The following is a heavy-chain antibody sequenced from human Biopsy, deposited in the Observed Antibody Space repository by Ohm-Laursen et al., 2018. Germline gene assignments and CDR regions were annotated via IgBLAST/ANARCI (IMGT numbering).Heavy chain of an antibody. CDR3: ARDRGYYSDRTVPGYFDL. Sequence: GTLSLTCTVSGDSISSYYWSWLRQPPGKGLEWIGYVYYTGSTDYNPSLQSRVTISVDTSKNHFSLRLRSVTPADTAIYYCARDRGYYSDRTVPGYFDLWGRGTLVTVSS. V-gene: IGHV4-59*01. CDR2: VYYTGST. D-gene: IGHD3-22*01. J-gene: IGHJ2*01. CDR1: GDSISSYY.